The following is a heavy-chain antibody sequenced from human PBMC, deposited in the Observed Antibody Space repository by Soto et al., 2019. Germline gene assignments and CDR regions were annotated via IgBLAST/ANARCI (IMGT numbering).Heavy chain of an antibody. J-gene: IGHJ4*02. CDR3: ARMGQYYDSSGYPTELFDY. Sequence: SETLSLTCAVYGGSFSGYYWSWIRQPPGKGPEWIGEINHSGSTNYNPSLKSRVTISVDTSKNQFSLKLSSVTAADTAVYYCARMGQYYDSSGYPTELFDYWGQGTLVTVSS. D-gene: IGHD3-22*01. CDR1: GGSFSGYY. CDR2: INHSGST. V-gene: IGHV4-34*01.